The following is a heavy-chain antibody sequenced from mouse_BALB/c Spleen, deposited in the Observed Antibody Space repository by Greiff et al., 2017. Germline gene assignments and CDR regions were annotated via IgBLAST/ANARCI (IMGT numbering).Heavy chain of an antibody. CDR2: IYPGDGDT. Sequence: VKLMESGAELARPGASVKLSCKASGYTFTSYWMQWVKQRPGQGLEWIGAIYPGDGDTRYTQKFKGKATLTADKSSSTAYMQLSSLASEDSAVYYCAFYDYDDGDFDYWGQGTTLTVSS. J-gene: IGHJ2*01. CDR3: AFYDYDDGDFDY. CDR1: GYTFTSYW. D-gene: IGHD2-4*01. V-gene: IGHV1-87*01.